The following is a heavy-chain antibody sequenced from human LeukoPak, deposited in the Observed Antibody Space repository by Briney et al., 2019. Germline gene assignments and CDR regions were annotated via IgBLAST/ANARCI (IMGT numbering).Heavy chain of an antibody. Sequence: TSETLSLTCAVYGGSFSGYYWSWIRQPPGKGLEWIGEINHSGSTNYNPSLKSRVTISVDTSKNQFSLKLSSVTAADTAVYYCARESDSSSWYSWFDPWGQGTLVTVSS. CDR2: INHSGST. V-gene: IGHV4-34*01. CDR1: GGSFSGYY. J-gene: IGHJ5*02. CDR3: ARESDSSSWYSWFDP. D-gene: IGHD6-13*01.